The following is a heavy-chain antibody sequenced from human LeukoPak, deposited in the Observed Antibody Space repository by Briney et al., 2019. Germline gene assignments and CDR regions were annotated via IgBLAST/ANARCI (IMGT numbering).Heavy chain of an antibody. Sequence: GRSPRPSCAASGFTFSSYAMHWVRQAPGKGLEWVAVISYDGSNKYYADSVKGRFTISRDNSKNTLYLQMNSLRAEDTAVYYCARDGGSSVWLRFPIDYWGQGTLVTVSS. D-gene: IGHD5-12*01. CDR3: ARDGGSSVWLRFPIDY. CDR2: ISYDGSNK. CDR1: GFTFSSYA. V-gene: IGHV3-30*01. J-gene: IGHJ4*02.